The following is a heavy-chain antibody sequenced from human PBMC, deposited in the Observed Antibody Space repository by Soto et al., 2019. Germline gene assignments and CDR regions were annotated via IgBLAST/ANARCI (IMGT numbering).Heavy chain of an antibody. Sequence: SETLSLTCTVSGGSISSGAYYWNRIRQPPGKGLEWIGYIYYSGSTYYNPSLKSRVTISVDTSKNQFSLKLSSVTAADTAVYYCARAPLTGYPGFDYWGQGTLVTVSS. V-gene: IGHV4-30-4*01. CDR2: IYYSGST. CDR3: ARAPLTGYPGFDY. J-gene: IGHJ4*02. CDR1: GGSISSGAYY. D-gene: IGHD3-9*01.